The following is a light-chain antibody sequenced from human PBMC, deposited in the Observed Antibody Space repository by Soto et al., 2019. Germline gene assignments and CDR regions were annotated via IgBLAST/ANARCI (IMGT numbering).Light chain of an antibody. CDR1: QSICTY. Sequence: IQMTQSPSSLSASVGDIVTITCRASQSICTYLHWYQQKPGKSPKLLIYAASNLQSGVPSRFSGSGSGTDFTLTISRLEPDDFATYYCQQYGTFGQGTKVDIK. V-gene: IGKV1-39*01. J-gene: IGKJ1*01. CDR2: AAS. CDR3: QQYGT.